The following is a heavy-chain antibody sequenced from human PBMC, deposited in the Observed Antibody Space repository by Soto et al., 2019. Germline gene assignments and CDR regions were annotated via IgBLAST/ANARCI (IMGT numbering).Heavy chain of an antibody. V-gene: IGHV1-18*01. D-gene: IGHD6-6*01. CDR1: GYTFISYG. CDR2: ISAYNAHT. J-gene: IGHJ4*02. CDR3: ARVFRGSSSSWGVDS. Sequence: QVQLVQSGAEVKKPGASVKVSCKASGYTFISYGITWVRQAPGQGLEWMGWISAYNAHTNYGQKFQDRVSLTTDTSTNTSYMGMRSLRSDDTAFSFCARVFRGSSSSWGVDSWGQGTLVTVSS.